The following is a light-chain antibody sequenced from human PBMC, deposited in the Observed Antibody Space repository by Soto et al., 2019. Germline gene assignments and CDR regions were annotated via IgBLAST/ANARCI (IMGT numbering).Light chain of an antibody. CDR1: QSLVSSNGNTF. Sequence: DVVMTQSPLSLPVTLGQPASISCRSSQSLVSSNGNTFLIWFQQRPGQSPRRLIYKVSNRDSAVPDRFTGRGSGTDFTLEISRVEAEDVGVYYCMQATHLPWTFGQGTKVEIK. CDR2: KVS. CDR3: MQATHLPWT. V-gene: IGKV2-30*01. J-gene: IGKJ1*01.